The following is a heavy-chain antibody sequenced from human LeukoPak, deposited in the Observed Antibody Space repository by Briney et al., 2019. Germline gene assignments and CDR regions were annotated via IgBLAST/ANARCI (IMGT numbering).Heavy chain of an antibody. CDR1: GGSISSDSYY. J-gene: IGHJ4*02. CDR3: ARFPEITYYYDSSGENFDY. V-gene: IGHV4-61*02. D-gene: IGHD3-22*01. CDR2: IYSSGST. Sequence: SETLSLTCTVSGGSISSDSYYWSWIRQPAGKGLEWIVRIYSSGSTNYNPSLKSRVTISVDTSKNQFSLKLSSVTAADTAVYYCARFPEITYYYDSSGENFDYWGQGTLVTVSS.